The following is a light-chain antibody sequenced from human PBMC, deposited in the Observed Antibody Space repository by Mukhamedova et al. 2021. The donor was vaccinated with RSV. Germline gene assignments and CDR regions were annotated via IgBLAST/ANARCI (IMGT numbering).Light chain of an antibody. Sequence: HKPGQAPRLLIYGASSRAADIPDRFSGSGSGTDFTLTIRRLEPEDFAVYCCHQYGTSPWTFGQWTKVEIK. V-gene: IGKV3-20*01. J-gene: IGKJ1*01. CDR2: GAS. CDR3: HQYGTSPWT.